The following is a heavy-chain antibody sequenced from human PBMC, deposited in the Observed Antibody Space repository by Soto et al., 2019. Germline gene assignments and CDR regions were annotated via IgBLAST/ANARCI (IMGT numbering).Heavy chain of an antibody. D-gene: IGHD5-12*01. CDR3: ARLAYSHYST. CDR2: IYYSGTT. CDR1: GGSIKVGGYY. V-gene: IGHV4-39*01. Sequence: SETLSLTCTVSGGSIKVGGYYWGWIRQPPGKGLEWVATIYYSGTTYYNPSLKSRLTISLDTSRNQFSLDLTSVTAADTAVYYCARLAYSHYSTWGQGTLVTVSS. J-gene: IGHJ4*02.